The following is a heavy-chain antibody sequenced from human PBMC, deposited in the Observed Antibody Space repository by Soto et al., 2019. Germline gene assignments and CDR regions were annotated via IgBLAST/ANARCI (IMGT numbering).Heavy chain of an antibody. J-gene: IGHJ6*02. CDR3: ARDSGYYVSPPLYYYYGMDF. D-gene: IGHD6-25*01. Sequence: QVQLVESGGGVVQPGRSLRLSCAASGFTFSSYAMHWVRQAPGKGLEWVAVISYDGSNKYYADSVKGRFTISRDNSKNTLYLQMNSLRAEDTAVYYCARDSGYYVSPPLYYYYGMDFWGQGTTVTVSS. CDR1: GFTFSSYA. CDR2: ISYDGSNK. V-gene: IGHV3-30-3*01.